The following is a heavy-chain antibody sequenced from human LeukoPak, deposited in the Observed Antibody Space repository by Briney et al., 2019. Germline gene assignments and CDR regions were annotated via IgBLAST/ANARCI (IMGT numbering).Heavy chain of an antibody. D-gene: IGHD6-6*01. CDR2: ISFNGGNT. J-gene: IGHJ6*02. Sequence: GGSLRLSCSASGFIFSSYAMHWVRQAPGKGLEYVSGISFNGGNTYFADSVKGRFTISRDNSKNTLYLQMNSLRAEDTAVYYCAREYSSSSYYYYGMDVWGQGTTVTVSS. CDR1: GFIFSSYA. V-gene: IGHV3-64*04. CDR3: AREYSSSSYYYYGMDV.